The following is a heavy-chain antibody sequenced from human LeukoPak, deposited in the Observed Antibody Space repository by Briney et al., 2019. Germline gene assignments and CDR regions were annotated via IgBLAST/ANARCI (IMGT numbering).Heavy chain of an antibody. J-gene: IGHJ4*02. Sequence: GGSLRLSCAASGFTLDDYAMNWVRQAPGKGLEWVSGINWNGGSTYYRDSVKGRFTISRDNAKNSLYLQMNSLRAEDTAVYYCARCRNDYSNYGQDYWGQGTLVTVSS. CDR2: INWNGGST. CDR1: GFTLDDYA. D-gene: IGHD4-11*01. CDR3: ARCRNDYSNYGQDY. V-gene: IGHV3-20*04.